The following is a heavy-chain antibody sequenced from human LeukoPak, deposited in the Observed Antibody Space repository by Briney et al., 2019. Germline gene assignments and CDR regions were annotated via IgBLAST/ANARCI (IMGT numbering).Heavy chain of an antibody. Sequence: SESLSFTCTVSGGSISSYYWSWVRQPPGKGLEWIGYIYYSGSTNYNPSPKSRVTISVHTSKNQFSLKKSSVPAADTAVYSCARHHRRERMDYYFDYWGQGTLVTVSS. CDR3: ARHHRRERMDYYFDY. CDR2: IYYSGST. V-gene: IGHV4-59*01. J-gene: IGHJ4*02. CDR1: GGSISSYY. D-gene: IGHD1-14*01.